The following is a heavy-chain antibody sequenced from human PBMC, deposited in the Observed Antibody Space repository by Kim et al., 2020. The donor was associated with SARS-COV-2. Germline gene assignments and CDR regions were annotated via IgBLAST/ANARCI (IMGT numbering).Heavy chain of an antibody. D-gene: IGHD6-19*01. CDR3: ARSIAGYSSGGY. J-gene: IGHJ4*02. Sequence: KYSQNFQGRVAITRDTSASTVYVELSSLRSEDTAVYFCARSIAGYSSGGYWGQGTLVTVSS. V-gene: IGHV1-3*01.